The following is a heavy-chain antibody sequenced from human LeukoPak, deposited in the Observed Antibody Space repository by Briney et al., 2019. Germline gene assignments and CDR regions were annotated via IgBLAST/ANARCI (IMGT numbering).Heavy chain of an antibody. Sequence: GGSLRLSCAASGFTFSDYYMSWIRQAPGKGLEWVSYISSSSYTNYADSVKGRFTISRDNAKNSLYLQMNSLGAEDTTVYYCARDIAAAGKYYWGQGTLVTVSS. J-gene: IGHJ4*02. CDR2: ISSSSYT. CDR1: GFTFSDYY. CDR3: ARDIAAAGKYY. V-gene: IGHV3-11*06. D-gene: IGHD6-13*01.